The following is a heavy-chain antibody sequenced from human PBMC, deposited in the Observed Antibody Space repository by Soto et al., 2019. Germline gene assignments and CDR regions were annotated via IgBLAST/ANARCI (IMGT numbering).Heavy chain of an antibody. Sequence: EVQLAESGGGLVQPGGSLRLSCAASGFTFSSYWMHWVRQAPGKGLVWVSRINDYASTTNYADSVKGRFTISRDNAKNTLYLQMNSLSAEDTDVYYRARGGLEPFDCWGQGTLVTVSS. CDR2: INDYASTT. CDR3: ARGGLEPFDC. J-gene: IGHJ4*02. CDR1: GFTFSSYW. D-gene: IGHD1-1*01. V-gene: IGHV3-74*01.